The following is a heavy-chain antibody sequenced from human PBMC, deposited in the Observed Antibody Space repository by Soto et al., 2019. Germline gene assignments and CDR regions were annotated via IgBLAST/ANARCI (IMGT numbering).Heavy chain of an antibody. CDR2: IYWDDDK. D-gene: IGHD3-16*01. CDR3: AHIPNYYQYDWFDP. Sequence: QITLKESGPTLVKPTRTLTLTCTFSGFSLTTRRVGVGWIRQPPGKALECLALIYWDDDKRYSPSLQSRLSNTQDTSKNQVVLTMTNVDPVDTATYYCAHIPNYYQYDWFDPWGQGTLVSVSS. V-gene: IGHV2-5*02. CDR1: GFSLTTRRVG. J-gene: IGHJ5*02.